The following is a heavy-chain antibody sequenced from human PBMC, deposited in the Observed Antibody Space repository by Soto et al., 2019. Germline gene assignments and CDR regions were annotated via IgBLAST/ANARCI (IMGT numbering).Heavy chain of an antibody. D-gene: IGHD6-19*01. V-gene: IGHV1-2*02. J-gene: IGHJ6*02. CDR1: GFTFSDQY. Sequence: ASVKVSCKASGFTFSDQYINWVRQAPGQGPEWLGWINPDSGGTNYAQKFQGRVTMTRDMSINTVYMELSSLRSDDSAVYYCARDLTSCWLRSMWDVWGQGXTVTVSS. CDR2: INPDSGGT. CDR3: ARDLTSCWLRSMWDV.